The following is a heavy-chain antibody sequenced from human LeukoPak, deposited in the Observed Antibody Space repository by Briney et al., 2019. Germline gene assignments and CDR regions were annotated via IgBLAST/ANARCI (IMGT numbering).Heavy chain of an antibody. V-gene: IGHV3-23*01. CDR1: GFTFSVAA. Sequence: PGGSLRLSCAASGFTFSVAAMTWVREAPGKGLEWVSLIGASGESRYYADSVKGRFAISRDNSKNTLSLQMNSLRVEDTAMYFCAKDIQLSTWGLGTMVTVSS. D-gene: IGHD5-24*01. J-gene: IGHJ3*01. CDR2: IGASGESR. CDR3: AKDIQLST.